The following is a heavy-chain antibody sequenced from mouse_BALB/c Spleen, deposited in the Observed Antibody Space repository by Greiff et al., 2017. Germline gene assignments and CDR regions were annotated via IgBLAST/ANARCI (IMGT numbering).Heavy chain of an antibody. CDR2: IRLKSNNYAS. Sequence: EVKVEESGGGLVQPGGSMKLSCVASGFTFSNYWMNWVRQSPEKGLEWVAEIRLKSNNYASHYAESVKGRFTISRDDSNSSIYLQMNNLRAEDTGIYYCTREDYAAMDYWGQGTSVTVSA. V-gene: IGHV6-6*02. CDR1: GFTFSNYW. CDR3: TREDYAAMDY. J-gene: IGHJ4*01.